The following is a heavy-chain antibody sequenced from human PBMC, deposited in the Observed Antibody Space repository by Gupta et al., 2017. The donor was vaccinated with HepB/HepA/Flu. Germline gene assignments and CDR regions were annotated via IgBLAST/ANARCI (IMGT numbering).Heavy chain of an antibody. CDR1: GFTFPTYW. CDR2: MSSDGSST. V-gene: IGHV3-74*01. CDR3: VRVGLFGGPPNYFYGMDV. J-gene: IGHJ6*02. D-gene: IGHD3-10*02. Sequence: EVQLVESGGGLVLPGGSLRLSCAASGFTFPTYWMHWVRKAPGKGLVWVARMSSDGSSTTYADSVKGRVTISRDNAKNTLYRQMSSLRDEEAAVYYCVRVGLFGGPPNYFYGMDVWGQGTPVTVSS.